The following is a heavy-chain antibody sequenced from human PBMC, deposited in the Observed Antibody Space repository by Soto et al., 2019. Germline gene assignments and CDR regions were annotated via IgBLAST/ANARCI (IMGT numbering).Heavy chain of an antibody. CDR1: GGSISSSSYY. V-gene: IGHV4-39*02. CDR2: IYYSGST. Sequence: SETLSLTCTVSGGSISSSSYYWGWIRQPPGKGLEWIGSIYYSGSTYYNPSLKSRVTISVDTSKNLFSLKRSSVTAADTAVYYCARVTAYSSGWTLRTNWFDPWGQGTLVTVSS. CDR3: ARVTAYSSGWTLRTNWFDP. D-gene: IGHD6-19*01. J-gene: IGHJ5*02.